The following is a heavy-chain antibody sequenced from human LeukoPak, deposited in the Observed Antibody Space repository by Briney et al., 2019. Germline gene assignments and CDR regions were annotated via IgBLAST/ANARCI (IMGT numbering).Heavy chain of an antibody. V-gene: IGHV5-51*01. CDR2: IYPGDSDT. CDR1: GYSFTSYW. CDR3: ARHVPHGSFFYLDL. D-gene: IGHD1-26*01. J-gene: IGHJ4*02. Sequence: PGESLKISCQGSGYSFTSYWIGWVRQMPGKGLEWMGIIYPGDSDTTYRPSFQGQVTISADRSISTAYLQWSSLKASDSAMYYCARHVPHGSFFYLDLWGQGTLVTVSS.